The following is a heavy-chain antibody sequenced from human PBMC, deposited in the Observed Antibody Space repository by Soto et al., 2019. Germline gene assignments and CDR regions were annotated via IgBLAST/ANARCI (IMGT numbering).Heavy chain of an antibody. CDR2: ISYDGSHA. Sequence: QVQLVDSGGGVVQPGRSLRLSCAASGFTFTTYGMHWVRRAPGQGLEWVAVISYDGSHAYYADSVKGRFTISRDNSKNTLYLQINILRAEDTAVYYCAKERTYSVASGFDYWGRGTLVTVSS. CDR1: GFTFTTYG. V-gene: IGHV3-30*18. D-gene: IGHD1-26*01. CDR3: AKERTYSVASGFDY. J-gene: IGHJ4*02.